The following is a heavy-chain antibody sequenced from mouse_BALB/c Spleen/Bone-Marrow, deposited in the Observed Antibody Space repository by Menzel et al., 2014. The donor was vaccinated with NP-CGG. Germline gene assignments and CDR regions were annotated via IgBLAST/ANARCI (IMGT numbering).Heavy chain of an antibody. Sequence: QVQLQQSGAELVRPGASVKPSCRAFGYTFTSYWINWVKQRPGQGLEWIGNIYPSDSYTNYNQRFKDKATLTVDKSSSTAYMQLSSPTSEDSAVYYCTRYGNSHYYAMDYWGQGTSVTVSS. CDR1: GYTFTSYW. CDR2: IYPSDSYT. D-gene: IGHD1-1*01. J-gene: IGHJ4*01. V-gene: IGHV1-69*02. CDR3: TRYGNSHYYAMDY.